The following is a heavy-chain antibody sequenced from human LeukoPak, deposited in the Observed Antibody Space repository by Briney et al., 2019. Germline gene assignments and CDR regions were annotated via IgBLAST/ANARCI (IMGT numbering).Heavy chain of an antibody. CDR3: AKVPINGNYYYYGMDV. V-gene: IGHV3-23*01. J-gene: IGHJ6*02. D-gene: IGHD2-8*01. CDR1: GFTFSSYA. Sequence: GGSLRLSCAASGFTFSSYAMSWVRQAPGKGLEWVSAISGSGGSTYYADSVKGRFTISGDNSKNTLYLQMNSLRAEDTAVYYCAKVPINGNYYYYGMDVWGQGTTVTVSS. CDR2: ISGSGGST.